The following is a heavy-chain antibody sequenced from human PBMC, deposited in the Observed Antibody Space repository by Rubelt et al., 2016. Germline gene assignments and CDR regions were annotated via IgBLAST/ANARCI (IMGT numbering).Heavy chain of an antibody. CDR2: IYHTGST. CDR3: ARHPSTARLFDY. V-gene: IGHV4-38-2*02. D-gene: IGHD6-6*01. CDR1: GSSIGSGYY. Sequence: QVQLQESGPGLVKPSDTLSLTCTVSGSSIGSGYYWGWIRQPPGKGLEWIGNIYHTGSTYYNPSLKSRVTISVNTSKNQCSLKLTAVSAADTAVYYCARHPSTARLFDYWGQGTVVTVSS. J-gene: IGHJ4*02.